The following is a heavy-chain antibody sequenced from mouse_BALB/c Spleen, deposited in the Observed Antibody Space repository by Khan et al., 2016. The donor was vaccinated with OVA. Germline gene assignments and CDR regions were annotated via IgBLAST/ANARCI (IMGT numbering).Heavy chain of an antibody. CDR1: GYTFTNYG. CDR3: ARSYYYAMDY. CDR2: INTYTGEP. V-gene: IGHV9-1*02. Sequence: QIQLVQSGPELKKPGETVKISCKASGYTFTNYGMYWVKQAPGKGLKWMGWINTYTGEPTYADDFKGRFAFSLETSARTAYLQFHNLKNEDMATYYCARSYYYAMDYWGQGASITVAS. J-gene: IGHJ4*01.